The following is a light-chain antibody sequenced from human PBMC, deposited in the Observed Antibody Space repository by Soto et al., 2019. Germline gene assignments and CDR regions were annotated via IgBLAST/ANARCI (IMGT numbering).Light chain of an antibody. CDR3: GTWDNTLSGGV. J-gene: IGLJ3*02. CDR1: SSNIGIHS. V-gene: IGLV1-51*02. CDR2: ETT. Sequence: QSELTQPPSVSAAPGQQVTISCSGSSSNIGIHSVFWYQRLPGSAPKLLIYETTKRPSGIPDRFSGSKSGTSATLGITGLQTGDEADYYCGTWDNTLSGGVFGGGTKLTVL.